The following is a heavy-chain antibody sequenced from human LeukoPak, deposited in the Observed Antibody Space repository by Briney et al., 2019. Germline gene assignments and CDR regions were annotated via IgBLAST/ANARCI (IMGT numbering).Heavy chain of an antibody. CDR1: GGSISSSSYY. CDR2: IYYSWST. D-gene: IGHD3-10*01. Sequence: SETLSLTCTVSGGSISSSSYYWGWIRQPPGKGLEWIGSIYYSWSTYYNPSLKSRVTISVDTSKNQFSLKLSSVTAADTAVYYCARDVATMVRGYYYYGMDVWGQGTTVTVSS. V-gene: IGHV4-39*07. J-gene: IGHJ6*02. CDR3: ARDVATMVRGYYYYGMDV.